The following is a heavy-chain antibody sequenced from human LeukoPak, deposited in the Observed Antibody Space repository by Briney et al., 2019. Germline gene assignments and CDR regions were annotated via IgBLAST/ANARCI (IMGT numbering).Heavy chain of an antibody. V-gene: IGHV4-34*01. D-gene: IGHD1-26*01. CDR3: ARAKLPGSEDY. Sequence: SETLSLTCAVYGGSFSGYYWSWIRQPPGKGLEWIGEINHSGSTNYNPSLKSRVTISVDMSKNQFSLKLSSVTAADTAVYYCARAKLPGSEDYWGQGTLVTVSS. CDR2: INHSGST. J-gene: IGHJ4*02. CDR1: GGSFSGYY.